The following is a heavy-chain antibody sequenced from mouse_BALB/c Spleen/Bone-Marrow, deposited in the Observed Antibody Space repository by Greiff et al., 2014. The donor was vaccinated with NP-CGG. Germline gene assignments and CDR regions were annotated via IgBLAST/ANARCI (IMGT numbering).Heavy chain of an antibody. CDR1: GFTFSDYY. CDR2: INDGGSYT. V-gene: IGHV5-4*02. D-gene: IGHD2-1*01. Sequence: EVQRVESGGGLVKPGGSLKLSCAVSGFTFSDYYMYWVRQNPEKRLEWVATINDGGSYTYYPDSVKGRFTISRDNAKSNLYLQMSSLKSEDTAMYYCARDGNFAMDYWGQGTSVTVSS. CDR3: ARDGNFAMDY. J-gene: IGHJ4*01.